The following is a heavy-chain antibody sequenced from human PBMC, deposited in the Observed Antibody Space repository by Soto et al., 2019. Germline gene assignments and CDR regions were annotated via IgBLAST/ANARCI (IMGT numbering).Heavy chain of an antibody. CDR3: ARVGARWEIVSSSYPNDAFDI. D-gene: IGHD6-13*01. J-gene: IGHJ3*02. Sequence: ASVKVSCKASGYTFTSYGISWVRQAPGQGLEWMGWISAYNGNTNYAQKLQGRVTMTTDTSTSSDYMELRSLRSDDTAVYYEARVGARWEIVSSSYPNDAFDIWGQGTMVTVSS. CDR2: ISAYNGNT. V-gene: IGHV1-18*01. CDR1: GYTFTSYG.